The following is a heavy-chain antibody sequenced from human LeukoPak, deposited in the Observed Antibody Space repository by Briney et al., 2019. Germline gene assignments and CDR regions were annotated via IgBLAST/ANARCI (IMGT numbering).Heavy chain of an antibody. D-gene: IGHD3-22*01. V-gene: IGHV3-48*04. CDR1: GFTFSSYS. J-gene: IGHJ4*02. Sequence: GGSLRLSCAASGFTFSSYSMNWVRQAPGKGLEWVSYISSSSSTIYYADSVKGRFTISRDNAKNSLYLQMNSLRAEDTAVYYCARDRRGYYDSSGYYYRERSDYWGQGTLVTVSS. CDR3: ARDRRGYYDSSGYYYRERSDY. CDR2: ISSSSSTI.